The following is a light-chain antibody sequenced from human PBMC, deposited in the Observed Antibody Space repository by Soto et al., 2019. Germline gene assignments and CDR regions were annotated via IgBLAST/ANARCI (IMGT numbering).Light chain of an antibody. CDR2: EAS. Sequence: DIQMTQSPSTLSASVGDRVTITCRASQSISSWLAWYQQKPGKPPKLLLYEASSLESGVPPRFSGSASGTEFTLTISSLQPDDFATYYCQQYNSDLLTFGGGTKVEIK. CDR3: QQYNSDLLT. V-gene: IGKV1-5*03. J-gene: IGKJ4*01. CDR1: QSISSW.